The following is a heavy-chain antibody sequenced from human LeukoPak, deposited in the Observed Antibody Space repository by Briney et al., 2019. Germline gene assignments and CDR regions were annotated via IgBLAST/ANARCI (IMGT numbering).Heavy chain of an antibody. D-gene: IGHD5-12*01. CDR3: ARGRGYSFGSRLDY. CDR1: GYTFTSYD. V-gene: IGHV1-8*02. Sequence: ASVKVSCKASGYTFTSYDINWVRQATGQGLEWMGWMNPNSGNTGYAQKFRGRVTMTEDTSTDTAYMELSSLRSEDTAVYYCARGRGYSFGSRLDYWGQGTLVTVSS. J-gene: IGHJ4*02. CDR2: MNPNSGNT.